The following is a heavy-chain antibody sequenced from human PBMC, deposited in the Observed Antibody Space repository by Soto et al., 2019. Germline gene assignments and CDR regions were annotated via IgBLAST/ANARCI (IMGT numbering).Heavy chain of an antibody. Sequence: QVQLVQSGAEVRKPGSSVKVSCRASGSTFSSYTVNWVRQAPGQGLEWIGRIIPILGTTDYARGFKGRVPITAARSAKTAAMELTSLTSEDTAVYYCARRRYCGADCYSKFYYGMDVWGQGTTVTVSS. D-gene: IGHD2-21*02. CDR2: IIPILGTT. CDR1: GSTFSSYT. J-gene: IGHJ6*02. CDR3: ARRRYCGADCYSKFYYGMDV. V-gene: IGHV1-69*08.